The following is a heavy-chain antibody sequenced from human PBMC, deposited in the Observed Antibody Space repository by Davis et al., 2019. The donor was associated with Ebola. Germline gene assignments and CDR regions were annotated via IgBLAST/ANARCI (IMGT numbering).Heavy chain of an antibody. J-gene: IGHJ4*02. CDR2: ITGRGGST. CDR1: KFTFSDNA. V-gene: IGHV3-23*01. D-gene: IGHD3-3*01. CDR3: ATMGLGVITDLPFDY. Sequence: GESLKISCAASKFTFSDNAMTWVRQGPGKGLEWVASITGRGGSTYYADSVKGRFTISRDNSKNTLYLQMNSLRAEDTAIYYCATMGLGVITDLPFDYWGQGTLVTVSS.